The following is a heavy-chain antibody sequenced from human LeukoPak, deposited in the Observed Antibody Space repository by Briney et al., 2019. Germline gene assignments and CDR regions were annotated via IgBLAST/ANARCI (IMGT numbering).Heavy chain of an antibody. CDR2: ISAYNGNT. V-gene: IGHV1-18*01. CDR1: GYTFTSYG. Sequence: GASVKVSCKASGYTFTSYGISWVRQAPGQGVEWMGWISAYNGNTNYARKLQGRVTMTTDTSTSTAYMELRSLRSDDTAVYYCARDKRGTYYYYYYGMDVWGQGTTVTVSS. J-gene: IGHJ6*02. CDR3: ARDKRGTYYYYYYGMDV. D-gene: IGHD1-1*01.